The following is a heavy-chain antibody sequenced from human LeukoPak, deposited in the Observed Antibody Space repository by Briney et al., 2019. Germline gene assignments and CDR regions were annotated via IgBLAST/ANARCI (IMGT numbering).Heavy chain of an antibody. CDR3: ARDITIVEPFDI. CDR2: ISAYNGNT. V-gene: IGHV1-18*01. Sequence: ASVKVSCKASGYTFTSYGISWVRQAPGQGLEWMGWISAYNGNTNYAQKLQGRVTMTRDTSISTAYMELSRLRSDDTAVYYCARDITIVEPFDIWGQGTMVTVSS. CDR1: GYTFTSYG. J-gene: IGHJ3*02. D-gene: IGHD3-22*01.